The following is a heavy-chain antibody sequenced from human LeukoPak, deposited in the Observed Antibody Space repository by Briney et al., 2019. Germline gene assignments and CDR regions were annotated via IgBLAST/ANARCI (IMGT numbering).Heavy chain of an antibody. J-gene: IGHJ4*02. V-gene: IGHV3-33*08. D-gene: IGHD5-18*01. CDR1: GFMFRRYG. CDR3: ARGHVRGYSYGFGY. CDR2: IWYDGSNK. Sequence: GGSLRLSCAASGFMFRRYGMHWVRQAPGKGLEWVAVIWYDGSNKYYTDSVKGRFTISRDNSNNTLYLQMNSLRVEDTAVYYCARGHVRGYSYGFGYWGQGSLVTVSS.